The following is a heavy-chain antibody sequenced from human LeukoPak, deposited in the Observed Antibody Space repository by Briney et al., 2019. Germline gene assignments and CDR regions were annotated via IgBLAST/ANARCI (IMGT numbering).Heavy chain of an antibody. D-gene: IGHD6-19*01. J-gene: IGHJ4*02. CDR2: IYTSGST. Sequence: PSETLSLTCTVSGGSISSGSYYWSWIRQPAGKGLEWIGRIYTSGSTNYNPSPKSRVTISVDTSKNQFSLKLSSVTAADTAVYYCARAVAQYYFDYWGQGTLVTVSS. CDR3: ARAVAQYYFDY. V-gene: IGHV4-61*02. CDR1: GGSISSGSYY.